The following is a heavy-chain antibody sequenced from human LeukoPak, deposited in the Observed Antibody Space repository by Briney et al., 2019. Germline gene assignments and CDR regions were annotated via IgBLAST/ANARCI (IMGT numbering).Heavy chain of an antibody. Sequence: PGGSLRLSCAASGFPFSSYGVHWVRQAPGKGLEWVSYISYDGARKYYADSVKGRFTISRDNSENTLYLQMNSLRGDDTGVYFCAKDSSTSNYYYGLDVWGQGTTVTVSS. D-gene: IGHD6-13*01. V-gene: IGHV3-30*02. CDR3: AKDSSTSNYYYGLDV. CDR1: GFPFSSYG. CDR2: ISYDGARK. J-gene: IGHJ6*02.